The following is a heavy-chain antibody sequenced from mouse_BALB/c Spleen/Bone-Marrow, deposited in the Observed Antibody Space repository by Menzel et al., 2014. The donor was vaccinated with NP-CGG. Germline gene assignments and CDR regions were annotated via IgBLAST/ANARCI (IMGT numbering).Heavy chain of an antibody. Sequence: LEESGPDLVKPGASVKISCKASGYSFTGYYMHWLKQSHGKSLEWIGRINPNNGDTHYNKRFKGKAILTVDKSSSTAYMELHSLTSEDSAVYFCARWDYGYYWAQGTTLTVSS. CDR1: GYSFTGYY. D-gene: IGHD1-2*01. J-gene: IGHJ2*01. V-gene: IGHV1S30*02. CDR2: INPNNGDT. CDR3: ARWDYGYY.